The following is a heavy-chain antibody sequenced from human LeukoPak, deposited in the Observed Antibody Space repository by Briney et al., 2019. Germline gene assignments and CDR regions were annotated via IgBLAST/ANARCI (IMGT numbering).Heavy chain of an antibody. V-gene: IGHV3-66*01. CDR2: LYSSGYT. CDR1: GFTFSSYN. D-gene: IGHD5-12*01. J-gene: IGHJ4*02. Sequence: GGSLRLSCAASGFTFSSYNINWVRQAPGKGLEWISVLYSSGYTKYADSVRGRFSISRDNSENTLSLQMNSLRAGDTAVYYCAAKGNGYSGTYVFAHWGRGTLVTVSP. CDR3: AAKGNGYSGTYVFAH.